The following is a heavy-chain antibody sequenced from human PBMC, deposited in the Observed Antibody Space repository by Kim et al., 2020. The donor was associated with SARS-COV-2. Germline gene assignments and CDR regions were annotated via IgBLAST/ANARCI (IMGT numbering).Heavy chain of an antibody. CDR2: INSDGNST. CDR3: ARDVILTGSDY. CDR1: GFTFSSFW. V-gene: IGHV3-74*01. D-gene: IGHD3-9*01. Sequence: GGSLRLSCAASGFTFSSFWMHWVRQAPGKGLVWVSRINSDGNSTNYADSVKGRFTISRDNAKNTLYLQMNSLRAEDTAVYYCARDVILTGSDYWGQGTLVTVSS. J-gene: IGHJ4*02.